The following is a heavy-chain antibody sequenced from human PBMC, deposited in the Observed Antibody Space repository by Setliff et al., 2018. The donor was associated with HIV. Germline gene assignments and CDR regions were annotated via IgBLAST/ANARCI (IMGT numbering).Heavy chain of an antibody. D-gene: IGHD2-15*01. V-gene: IGHV3-20*04. J-gene: IGHJ4*02. Sequence: SGGSLRLSCAASGFKFDDYGMSWVRKAPGKGLEWVSGLNWRGDDTGYADSVQGRITISRDNSENMLYLRMNSLRAEDTAVYFCARGPDCSGGSCYLGFDYWGQGTLVTVSS. CDR3: ARGPDCSGGSCYLGFDY. CDR1: GFKFDDYG. CDR2: LNWRGDDT.